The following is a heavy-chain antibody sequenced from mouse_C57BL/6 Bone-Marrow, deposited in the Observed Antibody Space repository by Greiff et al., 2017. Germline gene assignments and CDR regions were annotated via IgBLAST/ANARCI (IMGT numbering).Heavy chain of an antibody. CDR3: AGVTTANWDAMDY. D-gene: IGHD4-1*01. CDR2: IDPSDSYT. J-gene: IGHJ4*01. Sequence: QVQLQQPGAELVRPGTSVKLSCKASGYTFTSYWMHWVKQRPGQGLEWIGVIDPSDSYTNYNQKFKGKATLTVDTSSSTAYMQLSSLTSEDSAVYYCAGVTTANWDAMDYWGQGTSVTVSS. CDR1: GYTFTSYW. V-gene: IGHV1-59*01.